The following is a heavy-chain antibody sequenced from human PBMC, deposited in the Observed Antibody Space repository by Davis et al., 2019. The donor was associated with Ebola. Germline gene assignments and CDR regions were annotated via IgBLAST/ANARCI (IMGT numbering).Heavy chain of an antibody. CDR3: ARSDQMLLTWGFDN. Sequence: KVSCKGYGYSFTNYWIGWVRQMPGKGLEWMGIIYPGDSDTRYSPSFQGQVTMSADKSINSAYLQWSSLKASDTATYYCARSDQMLLTWGFDNWGQGTLVTVSS. CDR1: GYSFTNYW. V-gene: IGHV5-51*01. J-gene: IGHJ4*02. CDR2: IYPGDSDT. D-gene: IGHD2-2*01.